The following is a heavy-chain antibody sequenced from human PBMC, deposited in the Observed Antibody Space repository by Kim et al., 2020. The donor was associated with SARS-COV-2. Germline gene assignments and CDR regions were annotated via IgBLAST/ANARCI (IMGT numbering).Heavy chain of an antibody. D-gene: IGHD3-22*01. J-gene: IGHJ4*02. CDR3: ARNRDTYYYDSSGYNY. Sequence: SVKGRFTISRDNSRNTLYLQMNSLGDEDTAVYYCARNRDTYYYDSSGYNYWGQGTLVTVSS. V-gene: IGHV3-30*07.